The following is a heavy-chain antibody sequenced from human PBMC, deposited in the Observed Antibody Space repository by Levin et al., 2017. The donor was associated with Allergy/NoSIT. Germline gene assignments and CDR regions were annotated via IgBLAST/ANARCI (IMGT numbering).Heavy chain of an antibody. Sequence: GESLKISCAASGFTFSNVWMAWVRQAPGKGLEWVGRIYSTADGGTTEFAAPVKGRFTISREDSENTLYLQMNSLKSEDTAVYYCTTDMRCSGGNCYASGTDYWGQGTLVTVSS. J-gene: IGHJ4*02. CDR2: IYSTADGGTT. V-gene: IGHV3-15*01. D-gene: IGHD2-15*01. CDR3: TTDMRCSGGNCYASGTDY. CDR1: GFTFSNVW.